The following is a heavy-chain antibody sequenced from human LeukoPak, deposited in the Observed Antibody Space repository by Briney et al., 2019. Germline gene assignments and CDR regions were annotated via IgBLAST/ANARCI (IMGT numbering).Heavy chain of an antibody. CDR1: RFIFDNYG. D-gene: IGHD4-17*01. CDR3: ARAYGDYSGFDL. V-gene: IGHV3-23*01. J-gene: IGHJ4*02. CDR2: ISDDGYST. Sequence: GGSLRLSCAASRFIFDNYGMTWVRQAPGKGLEWVSGISDDGYSTYYADSVKGRFTISRDNSKNTLYLQMNSLRPEDTAVYYSARAYGDYSGFDLWGQGALVTVSS.